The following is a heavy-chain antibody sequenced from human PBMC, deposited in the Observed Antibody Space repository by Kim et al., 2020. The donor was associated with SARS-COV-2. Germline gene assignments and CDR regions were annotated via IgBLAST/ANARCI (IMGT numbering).Heavy chain of an antibody. D-gene: IGHD2-21*02. CDR2: IIPIFGTA. CDR1: GGTFSSYA. V-gene: IGHV1-69*13. Sequence: SVKVSCKASGGTFSSYAISWVRQAPGQGLEWMGGIIPIFGTANYAQKFQGRVTITADESTSTAYMELSSLRSEDTAVYYCARDDGGGDGQAFDIWGQGTMVTVSS. CDR3: ARDDGGGDGQAFDI. J-gene: IGHJ3*02.